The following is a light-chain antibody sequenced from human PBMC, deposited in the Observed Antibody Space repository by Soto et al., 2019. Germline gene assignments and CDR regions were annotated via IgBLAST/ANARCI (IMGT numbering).Light chain of an antibody. CDR3: SSYTSSSTRV. V-gene: IGLV2-14*01. CDR2: DVS. Sequence: QSVLTQPASVSGSPGQSITISFTGTSSDVGGYNYVSWYQQHPGKAPKLMIYDVSNRPSGVSNRFSGSKSGNTAFLIISGLQAEDEADYYCSSYTSSSTRVFGTGTKVTVL. CDR1: SSDVGGYNY. J-gene: IGLJ1*01.